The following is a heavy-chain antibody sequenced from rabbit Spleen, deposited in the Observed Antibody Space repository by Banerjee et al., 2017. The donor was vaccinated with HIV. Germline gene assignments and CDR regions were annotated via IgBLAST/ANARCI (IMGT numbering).Heavy chain of an antibody. CDR3: ARDTASSFSSYGMDL. V-gene: IGHV1S40*01. J-gene: IGHJ6*01. Sequence: QSLEESGGGLVQPEGSLTLTCTASGFDLSSYYYMCWVRQAPGKGLEWIACIYTSSGSTYYASWVHGRFTISKASSTTVTLQMTSLTAADTATYFCARDTASSFSSYGMDLWGPGTLVTVS. CDR2: IYTSSGST. CDR1: GFDLSSYYY. D-gene: IGHD6-1*01.